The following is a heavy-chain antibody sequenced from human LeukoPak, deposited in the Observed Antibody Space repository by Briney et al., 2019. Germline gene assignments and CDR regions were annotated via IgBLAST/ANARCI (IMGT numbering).Heavy chain of an antibody. Sequence: SETLSLTCAVYGGSFSGYYWSWIRQPPGKGLEWIGEINHSGSTNYNPSLKSRVTISVDTSKNQFSLKLSSVTAADTAVYYCARGRRRGSYSGSWPDYWGQGTLVTVSS. CDR2: INHSGST. CDR1: GGSFSGYY. CDR3: ARGRRRGSYSGSWPDY. D-gene: IGHD1-26*01. V-gene: IGHV4-34*01. J-gene: IGHJ4*02.